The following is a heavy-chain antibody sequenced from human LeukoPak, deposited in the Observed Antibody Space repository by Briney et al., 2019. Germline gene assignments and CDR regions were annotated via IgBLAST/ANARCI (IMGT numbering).Heavy chain of an antibody. D-gene: IGHD2-15*01. Sequence: PGGSLRLSCAASGFTFSSYEMNWVRQAPGKGLEWLSYIGSSGRTTYYADSVKGRFTISRDNAKKSLYLQMNSLRVEDTAVYYCARGFNSVVVNLEYWGLGTLVTVSS. CDR3: ARGFNSVVVNLEY. CDR2: IGSSGRTT. V-gene: IGHV3-48*03. CDR1: GFTFSSYE. J-gene: IGHJ4*02.